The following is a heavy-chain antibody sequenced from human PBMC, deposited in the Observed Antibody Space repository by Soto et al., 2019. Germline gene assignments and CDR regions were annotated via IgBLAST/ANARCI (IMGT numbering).Heavy chain of an antibody. CDR2: IYYSGST. J-gene: IGHJ6*03. CDR3: ARHTTSPVSYYCYYMDV. V-gene: IGHV4-39*01. Sequence: SETLSLTCTVSGGSISSSSYYWGWIRQPPGKGLEWIGSIYYSGSTYYNPSLKSRVTISVDTSKNQFSLKLSSVTAADTAVYYCARHTTSPVSYYCYYMDVWGKGTTVTVSS. D-gene: IGHD2-2*01. CDR1: GGSISSSSYY.